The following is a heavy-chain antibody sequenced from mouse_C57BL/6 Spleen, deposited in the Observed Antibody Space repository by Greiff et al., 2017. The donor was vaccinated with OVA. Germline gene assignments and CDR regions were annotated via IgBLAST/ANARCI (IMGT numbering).Heavy chain of an antibody. Sequence: VQLQQSGPELVKLGASVKISCKASGYSFTDYNMNWVKQSNGKSLEWIGVINPNYGTTSYNQKFKGKATLTVDQSSSTAYMQLNSLTSEDSAVYYCARETYYGSSYEDYFDYWGQGTTLTVSS. J-gene: IGHJ2*01. CDR3: ARETYYGSSYEDYFDY. CDR1: GYSFTDYN. V-gene: IGHV1-39*01. CDR2: INPNYGTT. D-gene: IGHD1-1*01.